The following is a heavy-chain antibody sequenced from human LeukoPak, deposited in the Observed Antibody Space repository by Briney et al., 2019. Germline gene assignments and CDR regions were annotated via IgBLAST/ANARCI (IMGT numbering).Heavy chain of an antibody. J-gene: IGHJ4*02. Sequence: SETLCLTCTVSGGSISSSSYYWGWIRQPPGKGLEWVGHIYYSGSTYYNPSLKSRVTISVDTSKNQFSLKLTYVTAEDTAVYYCTRHASVSGNWPRHLDSWGKGSLVTVSS. CDR3: TRHASVSGNWPRHLDS. CDR1: GGSISSSSYY. V-gene: IGHV4-39*01. D-gene: IGHD5/OR15-5a*01. CDR2: IYYSGST.